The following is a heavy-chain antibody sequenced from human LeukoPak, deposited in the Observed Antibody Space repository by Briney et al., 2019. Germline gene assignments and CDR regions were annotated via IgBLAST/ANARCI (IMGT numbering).Heavy chain of an antibody. CDR3: ATEQAAYCSGGSCPDWFDP. J-gene: IGHJ5*02. D-gene: IGHD2-15*01. Sequence: ASVKVSCKFSGYTLTELSMHWVRQAPGKGLEWMGGFDPEDGETIYAQKFQGRVTMTEDTSTDTAYMELSSLRSEDTAVYYCATEQAAYCSGGSCPDWFDPWGQGTLVTVSS. CDR1: GYTLTELS. CDR2: FDPEDGET. V-gene: IGHV1-24*01.